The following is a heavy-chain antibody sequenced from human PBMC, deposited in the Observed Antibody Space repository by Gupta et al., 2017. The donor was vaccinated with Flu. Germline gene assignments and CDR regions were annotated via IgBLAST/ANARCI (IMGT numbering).Heavy chain of an antibody. CDR3: ARDLTAVFGDLPDY. D-gene: IGHD2-21*02. CDR1: GFTFRTYW. CDR2: VNADGSST. V-gene: IGHV3-74*01. Sequence: EVQLVESGGDLVQPGGSLRLSCTASGFTFRTYWMHWVRQIPGKGLVWVSRVNADGSSTNYADSVKGRFTTSRDNAKNTLYLQMNSLRAEDTAVYYCARDLTAVFGDLPDYWGQGTLVTVSS. J-gene: IGHJ4*02.